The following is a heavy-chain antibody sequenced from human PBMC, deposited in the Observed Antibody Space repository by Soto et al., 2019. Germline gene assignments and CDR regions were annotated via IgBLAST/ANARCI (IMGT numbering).Heavy chain of an antibody. CDR1: GFTFDDYA. Sequence: DVQLVESGGGLVQPGRSLRLSCAASGFTFDDYAMHWVRQAPGKGLEWVSGISWNSGSIGYADSVKGRFTISRDNAKNSLYLQMNSLRAEDTALYYCAKAATDDAFDIWGQGTMVTVSS. D-gene: IGHD2-15*01. V-gene: IGHV3-9*01. CDR3: AKAATDDAFDI. CDR2: ISWNSGSI. J-gene: IGHJ3*02.